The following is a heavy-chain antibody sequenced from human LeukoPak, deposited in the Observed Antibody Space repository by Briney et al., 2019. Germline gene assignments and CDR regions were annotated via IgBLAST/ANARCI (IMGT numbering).Heavy chain of an antibody. J-gene: IGHJ4*02. Sequence: SETLSLTCTFSGGSISSYYWIWIRQPPGKGLEWIGFIYYSGNTNYNPSLKSRVTISVDTSKNQFSLKLSSVTAADTAVYYCARLDIVVVPAAIGGYYFDYWGQGTLVTVSS. D-gene: IGHD2-2*02. CDR3: ARLDIVVVPAAIGGYYFDY. V-gene: IGHV4-59*08. CDR1: GGSISSYY. CDR2: IYYSGNT.